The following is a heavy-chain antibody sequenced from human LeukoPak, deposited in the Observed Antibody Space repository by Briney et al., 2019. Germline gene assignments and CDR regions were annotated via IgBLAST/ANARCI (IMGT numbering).Heavy chain of an antibody. J-gene: IGHJ4*02. CDR3: ARGRGTRFIAVAGTSDY. CDR1: GFTFSSYA. V-gene: IGHV3-23*01. D-gene: IGHD6-19*01. Sequence: PGGSLRLFCAASGFTFSSYAMSWVRQAPGKGLEWVSAISGSGGSTYYADSVKGRFTISRDNSKNTLYLQMNSLRAEDTAVYYCARGRGTRFIAVAGTSDYWGQGTLVTVSS. CDR2: ISGSGGST.